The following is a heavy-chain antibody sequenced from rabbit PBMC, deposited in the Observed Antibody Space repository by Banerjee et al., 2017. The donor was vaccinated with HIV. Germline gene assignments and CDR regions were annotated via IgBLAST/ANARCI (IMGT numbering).Heavy chain of an antibody. CDR2: INSGSSGST. V-gene: IGHV1S45*01. Sequence: QEQLVESGGGLVQPGASLTLTCTASGFTLSNYWICWVRQAPGKGLEWIGCINSGSSGSTYYASWAKGRFSISKTSTTTVTLQMTSLTAADTATYFCARDLAGVIGWNFNLWGPGTLVTVS. CDR1: GFTLSNYW. J-gene: IGHJ4*01. CDR3: ARDLAGVIGWNFNL. D-gene: IGHD4-1*01.